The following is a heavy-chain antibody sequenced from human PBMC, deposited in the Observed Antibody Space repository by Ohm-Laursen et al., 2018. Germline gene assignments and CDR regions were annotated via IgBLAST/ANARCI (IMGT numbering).Heavy chain of an antibody. V-gene: IGHV1-8*01. D-gene: IGHD3-3*01. J-gene: IGHJ4*02. CDR2: MNPNSGNT. CDR1: GYTFTSYD. CDR3: ARGQTGRAYYDFWSGYAIIDY. Sequence: ASVKVSCKASGYTFTSYDINWVRQATGQGLEWMGWMNPNSGNTGYAQKFQGRVTMTRNTSISTAYMELSSLRSEDTAVYYCARGQTGRAYYDFWSGYAIIDYWGQGTLVTVSS.